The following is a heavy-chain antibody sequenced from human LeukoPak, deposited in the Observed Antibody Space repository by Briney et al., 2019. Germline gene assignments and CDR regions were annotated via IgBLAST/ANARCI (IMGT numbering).Heavy chain of an antibody. J-gene: IGHJ6*03. CDR2: ISSSGSTI. D-gene: IGHD3-10*01. CDR3: ARDRKYYYGSGSYRFYYYYMDV. Sequence: GGSLRLSCAASGFTFSSYEMNWVRQAPGKGLEWVSYISSSGSTIYYADSVKGRFTISRDNAKNSLYLQMNSLRAEDTAVYYCARDRKYYYGSGSYRFYYYYMDVWGKGTTVTVSS. V-gene: IGHV3-48*03. CDR1: GFTFSSYE.